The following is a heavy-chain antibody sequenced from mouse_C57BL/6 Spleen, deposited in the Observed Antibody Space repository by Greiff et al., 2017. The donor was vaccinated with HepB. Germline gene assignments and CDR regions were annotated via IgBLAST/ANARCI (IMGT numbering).Heavy chain of an antibody. V-gene: IGHV1-81*01. CDR2: IYPRSGNT. CDR3: ARNDYDFAY. D-gene: IGHD2-4*01. CDR1: GYTFTSYG. J-gene: IGHJ3*01. Sequence: QVQLQQSGAELARPGASVKLSCKASGYTFTSYGISWVKQRTGQGLEWIGEIYPRSGNTYHNEKFKGKATLTADKSSSTAYMELRSLTSEDSAVYFCARNDYDFAYWGQGTLVTVSA.